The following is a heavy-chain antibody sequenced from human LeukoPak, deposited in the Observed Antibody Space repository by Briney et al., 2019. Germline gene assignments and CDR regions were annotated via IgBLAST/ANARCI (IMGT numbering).Heavy chain of an antibody. D-gene: IGHD3-22*01. CDR2: IYHSGTT. CDR1: GYSISSHYY. Sequence: SETLSLTCSVSGYSISSHYYWGWIRQPPGKGLEWIGSIYHSGTTYYNPSLKSRVTISVDTSKNQFSLKLSSVTAADTAVYYCARDRELSYYDTSGYWYFDLWGRGTLVTASS. CDR3: ARDRELSYYDTSGYWYFDL. J-gene: IGHJ2*01. V-gene: IGHV4-38-2*02.